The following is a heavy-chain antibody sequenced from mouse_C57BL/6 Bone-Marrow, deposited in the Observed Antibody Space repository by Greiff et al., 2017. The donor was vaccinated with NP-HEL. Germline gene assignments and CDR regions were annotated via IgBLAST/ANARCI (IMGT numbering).Heavy chain of an antibody. CDR3: ARWKVKEFAY. Sequence: QVQLQQPGAELVRPGSSVKLSCKASGYTFTSYWMDWVKQRPGQGLEWIGNIYPSDSETHYNQKFKDKATLTVDKSSSTAYMQLSSLTSEDSAVSCCARWKVKEFAYWGQGTLVTVSA. D-gene: IGHD1-3*01. V-gene: IGHV1-61*01. CDR2: IYPSDSET. J-gene: IGHJ3*01. CDR1: GYTFTSYW.